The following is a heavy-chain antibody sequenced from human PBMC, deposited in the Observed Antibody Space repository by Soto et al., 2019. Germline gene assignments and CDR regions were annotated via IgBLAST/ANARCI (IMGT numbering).Heavy chain of an antibody. J-gene: IGHJ4*02. D-gene: IGHD3-10*01. CDR3: ARVGDGIEVPGRIQYFDH. Sequence: GGSLRLSCAASGFTFRDYAMYWVRQAPGKGLEWVSSISSSSTYIYYADSVKGRFTISRDNAKNSLYLQMNSLRAEDTAVYYCARVGDGIEVPGRIQYFDHWGQGTLVTVSS. CDR1: GFTFRDYA. CDR2: ISSSSTYI. V-gene: IGHV3-21*01.